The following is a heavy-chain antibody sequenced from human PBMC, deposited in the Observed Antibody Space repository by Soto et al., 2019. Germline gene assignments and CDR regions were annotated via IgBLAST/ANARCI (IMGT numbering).Heavy chain of an antibody. J-gene: IGHJ6*02. Sequence: PGGSLRLSCAACGFTFSSYGMHGVRQAPGKGLEWVAVIWYDGSNKYYADSVKGRFTISRDNSKNTLYLQMNSLRAEDTAVYYCARTRRVAMVTLRNPYYYYGMDVWGQGTTVTVSS. D-gene: IGHD5-18*01. V-gene: IGHV3-33*01. CDR1: GFTFSSYG. CDR2: IWYDGSNK. CDR3: ARTRRVAMVTLRNPYYYYGMDV.